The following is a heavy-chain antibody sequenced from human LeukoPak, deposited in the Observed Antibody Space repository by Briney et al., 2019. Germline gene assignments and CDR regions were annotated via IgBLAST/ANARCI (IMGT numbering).Heavy chain of an antibody. J-gene: IGHJ4*02. CDR2: IYYSGST. CDR3: ARGWGYFDS. D-gene: IGHD7-27*01. CDR1: GGSITTYY. Sequence: PSETLSLTCTVSGGSITTYYWSWIRQPPGKGLEWIGYIYYSGSTNYSPSLKSRVTISVDTSKNQFSLKLSSVTAADTAVYYCARGWGYFDSWGQGTLVTVSS. V-gene: IGHV4-59*08.